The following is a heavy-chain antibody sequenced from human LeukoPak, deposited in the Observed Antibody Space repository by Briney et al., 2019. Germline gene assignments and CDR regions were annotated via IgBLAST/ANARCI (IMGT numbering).Heavy chain of an antibody. CDR1: GFNFNTYS. Sequence: GGSLRLSCEASGFNFNTYSMAWVRQAPGKGLEWVSIISRASESIFYADSVKGRFTISRDNAKNSLYLQMNGLRAEDTAAYYCARGATDTTRWFHPWGQGTLVTVSS. J-gene: IGHJ5*02. V-gene: IGHV3-21*01. CDR3: ARGATDTTRWFHP. CDR2: ISRASESI. D-gene: IGHD1-7*01.